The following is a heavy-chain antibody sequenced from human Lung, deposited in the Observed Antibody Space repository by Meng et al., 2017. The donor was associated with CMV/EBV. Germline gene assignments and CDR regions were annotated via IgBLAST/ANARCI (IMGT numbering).Heavy chain of an antibody. CDR1: GFSFSSYG. J-gene: IGHJ4*02. Sequence: SCAASGFSFSSYGMQSVRQAPGKGLEWVAFIRYDGSNKYYVDSVKGRFTISRDNSKNMLYLQMNSLRVADTAVYYCAKDDSAYFDFRSGYSTPPAYWXQGTLVTVSS. D-gene: IGHD3-3*01. CDR2: IRYDGSNK. CDR3: AKDDSAYFDFRSGYSTPPAY. V-gene: IGHV3-30*02.